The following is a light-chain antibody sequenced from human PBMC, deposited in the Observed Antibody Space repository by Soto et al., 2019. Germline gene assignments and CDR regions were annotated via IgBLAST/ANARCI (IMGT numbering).Light chain of an antibody. CDR1: HDVSVS. CDR2: DAS. J-gene: IGKJ2*01. CDR3: QQRASWPFT. Sequence: EVVRSHPPATLSLSPGDAATLSCRAGHDVSVSLVWYQQRPGQAPRLLIHDASNRATGIPARFSGSGSGTDFTLIIGSLQPEDSALYYCQQRASWPFTLGQGTKVDI. V-gene: IGKV3-11*01.